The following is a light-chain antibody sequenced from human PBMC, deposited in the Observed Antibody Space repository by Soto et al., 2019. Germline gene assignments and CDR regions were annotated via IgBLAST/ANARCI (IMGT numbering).Light chain of an antibody. Sequence: EIVLTQSPGTLSLSPGERATLSCRATQSVSSSYLAWYQQKPGQAPRLLIYGPSNRATGIPDSFSGSGSGTDFTLTISRLEPEDFAVYYCQQYGTSRLTFGGGTKVEIK. J-gene: IGKJ4*01. CDR2: GPS. CDR3: QQYGTSRLT. V-gene: IGKV3-20*01. CDR1: QSVSSSY.